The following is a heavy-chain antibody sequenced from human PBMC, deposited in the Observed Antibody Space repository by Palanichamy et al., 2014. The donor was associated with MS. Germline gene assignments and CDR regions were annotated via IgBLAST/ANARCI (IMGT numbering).Heavy chain of an antibody. CDR3: ARGPNRNYYDSRGYLDF. CDR2: IDSSGGTK. V-gene: IGHV3-11*04. CDR1: GFTFSDYF. D-gene: IGHD3-22*01. J-gene: IGHJ4*02. Sequence: VQLVESGGGLVKPGGSLRLSCAASGFTFSDYFMTWIRQAPGKGLEPISYIDSSGGTKYYADSVKGRFTISRDNAKNSLYLQMNSLRAEDTAVYYCARGPNRNYYDSRGYLDFWGQGTLVTVSS.